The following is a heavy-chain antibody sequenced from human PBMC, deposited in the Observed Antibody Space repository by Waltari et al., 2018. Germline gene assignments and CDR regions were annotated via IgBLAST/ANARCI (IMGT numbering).Heavy chain of an antibody. D-gene: IGHD2-21*02. J-gene: IGHJ4*02. V-gene: IGHV3-33*01. CDR3: ARDYSGDYYFDY. CDR1: GFTFSSYG. Sequence: QVQLVESGGGVVQPGRSLRLSCAASGFTFSSYGMNWVRQAPGKGLGWVAVIWYDGSNKYYADSVKGRFTISRDNSKNTLYLQMNSLRAEDTAVYYCARDYSGDYYFDYWGQGTLVTVSS. CDR2: IWYDGSNK.